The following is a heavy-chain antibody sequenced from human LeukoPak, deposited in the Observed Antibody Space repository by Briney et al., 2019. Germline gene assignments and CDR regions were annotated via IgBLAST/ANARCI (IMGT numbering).Heavy chain of an antibody. CDR1: GFTLTGNY. V-gene: IGHV3-53*01. J-gene: IGHJ4*01. CDR3: ARTHPVAGDYHY. CDR2: IYPDGRT. D-gene: IGHD4-17*01. Sequence: GGSLRLSCAVSGFTLTGNYMRWVRQAPGKGLQWVSVIYPDGRTYYADSVKGRFTISRDISRNTLLLQMNNLRADDTAVHYCARTHPVAGDYHYWGHGTLVTVSS.